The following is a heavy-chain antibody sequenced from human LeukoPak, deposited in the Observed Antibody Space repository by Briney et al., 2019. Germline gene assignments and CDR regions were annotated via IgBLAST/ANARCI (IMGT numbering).Heavy chain of an antibody. D-gene: IGHD3-9*01. CDR3: ARGRRGPGILTGKGIWFDP. V-gene: IGHV4-34*01. J-gene: IGHJ5*02. CDR2: INHSGST. CDR1: GGSFSGYY. Sequence: SETLSLTCAVYGGSFSGYYWSWIRQPPGKGLEWIGEINHSGSTNYNPSLKSRVTISVDTSKNQFSLKLSSVTAADTAVYYCARGRRGPGILTGKGIWFDPWGQGTLVTVSS.